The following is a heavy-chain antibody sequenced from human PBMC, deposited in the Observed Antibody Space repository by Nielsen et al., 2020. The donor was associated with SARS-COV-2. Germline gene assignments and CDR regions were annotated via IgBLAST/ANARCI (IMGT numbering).Heavy chain of an antibody. J-gene: IGHJ4*02. CDR2: ISPGGDAT. D-gene: IGHD5-24*01. CDR3: AQRRDGYNS. V-gene: IGHV3-23*01. CDR1: GFTFSSYG. Sequence: GGSLRLSCAASGFTFSSYGMVWVRQAPGKGLEWLSHISPGGDATYYAGSVKGRFTISRDNSRNALYLQINSLRAEDTALYYCAQRRDGYNSWGQGTLVTVSS.